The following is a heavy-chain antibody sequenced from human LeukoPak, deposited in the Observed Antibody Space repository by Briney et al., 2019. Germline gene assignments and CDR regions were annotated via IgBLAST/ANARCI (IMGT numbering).Heavy chain of an antibody. D-gene: IGHD3-22*01. J-gene: IGHJ4*02. CDR3: ARDYYDSSGQLRYFDY. Sequence: SETLSLTCTVSGGSISSYYWSWIRQPPGKGLEWIGYIYYSGSTNYNPSLKSRVTISVDTSKNQFSLKLSSVTAADTAVYYCARDYYDSSGQLRYFDYWGQGTLVTVSS. V-gene: IGHV4-59*01. CDR2: IYYSGST. CDR1: GGSISSYY.